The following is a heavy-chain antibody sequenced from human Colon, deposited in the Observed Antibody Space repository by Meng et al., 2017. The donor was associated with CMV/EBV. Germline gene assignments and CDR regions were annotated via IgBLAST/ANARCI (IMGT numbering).Heavy chain of an antibody. CDR2: IKKDGSEQ. V-gene: IGHV3-7*01. CDR3: ARDMGIYTNYVYY. J-gene: IGHJ4*03. Sequence: GGSLRLSCAASEFTFSRFWMSWVRQAPGKGLEWVANIKKDGSEQYYVDSVKGRFTISRDNAKNSLYLQMNSLRAEDTAVYYCARDMGIYTNYVYYWGQGALVTVSS. CDR1: EFTFSRFW. D-gene: IGHD4-11*01.